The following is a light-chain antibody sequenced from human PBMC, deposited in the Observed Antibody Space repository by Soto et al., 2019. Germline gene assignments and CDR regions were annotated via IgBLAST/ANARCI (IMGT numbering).Light chain of an antibody. V-gene: IGLV1-47*02. CDR3: AAWDDNLNAYV. CDR1: TSNIGTFY. Sequence: QSVLTQPPSASSTPGQTVTISCSGSTSNIGTFYVYWYKHLPGTAPKLLIYLGDQRASGVSDRFSGSKSGTSASLAINGLRSDDEADYYCAAWDDNLNAYVFRSGTKLTVL. CDR2: LGD. J-gene: IGLJ1*01.